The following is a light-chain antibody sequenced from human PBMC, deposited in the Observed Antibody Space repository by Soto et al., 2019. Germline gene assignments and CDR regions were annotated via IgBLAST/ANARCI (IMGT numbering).Light chain of an antibody. Sequence: QSALTQPRSVSGSPGQSATISCTGTSSDVGGYNYVSWYQQHPGKAPKLMIYDVSKRPSGVPDRFSGSKSGNTASLTISGLQAEDEADYYCCSYAGSSIGVFGEGTKLTVL. CDR2: DVS. J-gene: IGLJ3*02. CDR1: SSDVGGYNY. V-gene: IGLV2-11*01. CDR3: CSYAGSSIGV.